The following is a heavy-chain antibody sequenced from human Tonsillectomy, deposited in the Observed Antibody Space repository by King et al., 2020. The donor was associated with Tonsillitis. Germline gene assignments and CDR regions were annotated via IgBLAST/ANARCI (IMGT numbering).Heavy chain of an antibody. J-gene: IGHJ3*02. CDR3: ARDRDWNYRDAFDI. D-gene: IGHD1-7*01. CDR1: GFTFSSYS. Sequence: EVQLVESGGGLVKPGGSLRLSCAASGFTFSSYSMNWVRQAPGKGLQWVSSISISSSYIYYADSVKGRFSISRDNAKNSLYLQMNSLRAEDTAVYHCARDRDWNYRDAFDIWGQGTMVTVSS. V-gene: IGHV3-21*01. CDR2: ISISSSYI.